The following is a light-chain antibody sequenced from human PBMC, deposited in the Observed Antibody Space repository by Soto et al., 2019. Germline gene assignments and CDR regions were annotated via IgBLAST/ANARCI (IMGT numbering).Light chain of an antibody. CDR1: QSVLYSSNNKNY. CDR2: WAS. Sequence: DIVMTQSPDSLAVSVAERATINCKSSQSVLYSSNNKNYLAWYQQKPGQPPKLLIYWASTRESGVPDRFSGSGSGTDFTLTISSLQAEDVAVYYCQQYYTNALTFGGGTKVGVK. CDR3: QQYYTNALT. J-gene: IGKJ4*01. V-gene: IGKV4-1*01.